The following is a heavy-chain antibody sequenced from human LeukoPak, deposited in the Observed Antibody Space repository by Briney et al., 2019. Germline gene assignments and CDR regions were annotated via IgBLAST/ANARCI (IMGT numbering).Heavy chain of an antibody. CDR1: GFTFSDYV. CDR3: ARAMGSRIDY. J-gene: IGHJ4*02. Sequence: TGGSLRLSCAASGFTFSDYVMIWVRQAPGKGLEWVSVIYSGGDTYYADSVKGRFTISRDNSKNTLYLQMNSLRAEDTAIYYCARAMGSRIDYWGQGTLVTVSS. CDR2: IYSGGDT. V-gene: IGHV3-53*01. D-gene: IGHD1-26*01.